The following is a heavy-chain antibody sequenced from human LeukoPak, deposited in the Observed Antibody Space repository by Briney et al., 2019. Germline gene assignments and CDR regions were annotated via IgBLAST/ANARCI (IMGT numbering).Heavy chain of an antibody. CDR2: IRHDGSET. CDR1: GFPFSSYC. D-gene: IGHD3-22*01. J-gene: IGHJ4*02. V-gene: IGHV3-7*01. CDR3: ARDETYDYESNGYLDF. Sequence: PGGSLRLSCAASGFPFSSYCMSWVRQAPGKGLEWVANIRHDGSETYYVDSLRGRFTISRDNAKNLVYLQMSSLRAEDTAIYYCARDETYDYESNGYLDFWGQGTVVTVSS.